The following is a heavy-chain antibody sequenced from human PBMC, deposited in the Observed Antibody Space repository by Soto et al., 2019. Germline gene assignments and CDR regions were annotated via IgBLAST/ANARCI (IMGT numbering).Heavy chain of an antibody. V-gene: IGHV3-23*01. J-gene: IGHJ4*02. CDR3: AKGPSSIAARPDYFDY. Sequence: EVQLLESGGGLVQPGGSLRLSCAASGFTFSSNAMSWVRQAPGKGLEWVSAISGSGGSTYYADSVKGRFTISRDNSKNTLYLQMNSLRAEDTAVYYCAKGPSSIAARPDYFDYWGQGTLVTVSS. CDR1: GFTFSSNA. CDR2: ISGSGGST. D-gene: IGHD6-6*01.